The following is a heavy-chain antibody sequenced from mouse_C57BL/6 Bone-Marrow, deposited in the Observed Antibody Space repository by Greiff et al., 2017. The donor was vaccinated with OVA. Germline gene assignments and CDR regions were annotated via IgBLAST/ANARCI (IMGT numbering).Heavy chain of an antibody. D-gene: IGHD4-1*01. J-gene: IGHJ2*01. CDR3: ARDALTGAFDY. Sequence: EVKVVESGGGLVQSGRSLRLSCATSGFTFSDFYMEWVRQAPGKGLEWIAASRNKANDYTTEYSASVKGRFIVSRDTSQSILYLQMNALRAEDTAIYYCARDALTGAFDYWGQGTTLTVSS. CDR2: SRNKANDYTT. V-gene: IGHV7-1*01. CDR1: GFTFSDFY.